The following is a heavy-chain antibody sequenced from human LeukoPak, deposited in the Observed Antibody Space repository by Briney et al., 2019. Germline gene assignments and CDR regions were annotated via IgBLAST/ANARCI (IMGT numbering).Heavy chain of an antibody. J-gene: IGHJ4*02. CDR2: IYSGGAT. D-gene: IGHD5-24*01. V-gene: IGHV3-53*01. CDR1: GFTVRTSY. Sequence: GGSLRLSCAASGFTVRTSYMSWVRHTPGTGLEWVSVIYSGGATHYADSVQGRFTISRDNSKNTLYLQMSSLRVEDTAIYYCARGGETATGPFDYWGQGTLVTVSS. CDR3: ARGGETATGPFDY.